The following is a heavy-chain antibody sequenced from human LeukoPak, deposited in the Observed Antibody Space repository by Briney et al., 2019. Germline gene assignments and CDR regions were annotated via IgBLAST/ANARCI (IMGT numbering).Heavy chain of an antibody. J-gene: IGHJ5*02. D-gene: IGHD1-14*01. CDR2: LSGSGDGQ. CDR1: GFTFTNYG. CDR3: ARGCQCPSGLSSWFDP. V-gene: IGHV3-23*01. Sequence: GGSLRLSCSASGFTFTNYGMSWVRQAPGKGLEWVSGLSGSGDGQFYADSVEGRFTISRDIFNNIWYLQMNSLRAEDTAVYYCARGCQCPSGLSSWFDPRGQGTLVAVSS.